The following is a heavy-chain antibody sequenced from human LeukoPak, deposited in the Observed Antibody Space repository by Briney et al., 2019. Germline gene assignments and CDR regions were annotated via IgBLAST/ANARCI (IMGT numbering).Heavy chain of an antibody. CDR1: GYTFTSYD. CDR3: ARDPYCSSTSCSYYMDV. D-gene: IGHD2-2*01. V-gene: IGHV1-2*02. J-gene: IGHJ6*03. CDR2: INPNSGGT. Sequence: ASVKVSCKASGYTFTSYDINWVRQATGQGLEWMGWINPNSGGTNYAQKFQGRVTMTRDTSISTAYMELSRLRSDDTAVYYCARDPYCSSTSCSYYMDVWGKGTTVTVSS.